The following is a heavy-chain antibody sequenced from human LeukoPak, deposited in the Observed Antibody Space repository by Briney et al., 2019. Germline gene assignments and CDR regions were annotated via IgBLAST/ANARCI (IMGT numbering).Heavy chain of an antibody. Sequence: GGSLSLSCAASGFTFNTYTMNWVRQAPGKGLEWVSSISSSSNNINYADSVKGRFTISRDNAMNSVHLQMNSLRVEDTAVYYCARGYQRPDYWGQGTLITVSS. CDR1: GFTFNTYT. J-gene: IGHJ4*02. D-gene: IGHD2-2*01. V-gene: IGHV3-21*01. CDR3: ARGYQRPDY. CDR2: ISSSSNNI.